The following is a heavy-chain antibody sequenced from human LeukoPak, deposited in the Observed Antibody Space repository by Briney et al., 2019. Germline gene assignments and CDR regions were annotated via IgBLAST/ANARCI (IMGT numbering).Heavy chain of an antibody. V-gene: IGHV1-69*01. D-gene: IGHD4-11*01. J-gene: IGHJ5*02. CDR2: IIPIFGTA. Sequence: ASVKVSCKASGGTFSSYAISWVRQAPGQGLEWMGGIIPIFGTANYAQKFQGRVTITADESTGTAYMELSSLRSEDAAVYYCARGKSGYGNYWYWFDPWGQGTLVTVSS. CDR1: GGTFSSYA. CDR3: ARGKSGYGNYWYWFDP.